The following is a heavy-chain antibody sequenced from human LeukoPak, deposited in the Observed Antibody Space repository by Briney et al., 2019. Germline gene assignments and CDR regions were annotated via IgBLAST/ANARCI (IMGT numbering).Heavy chain of an antibody. D-gene: IGHD2-21*02. CDR2: IVPIFGTA. V-gene: IGHV1-69*05. CDR3: ASLTPLYCGGVCFGFDAFDI. J-gene: IGHJ3*02. Sequence: SVKVSCKASGGTFSSYAISWVRQAPGQGLEWMGRIVPIFGTANYAQKFQGRVTITTDESTSTAYMELSSLRSEDTAVYYCASLTPLYCGGVCFGFDAFDIWGQGTMVTVSS. CDR1: GGTFSSYA.